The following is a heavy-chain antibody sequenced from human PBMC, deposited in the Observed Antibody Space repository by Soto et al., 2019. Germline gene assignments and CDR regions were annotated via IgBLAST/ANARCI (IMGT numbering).Heavy chain of an antibody. CDR2: MNLNNGNT. CDR1: GYTFTSYD. Sequence: QVQLVQSGAEVKKPGASVKVSCKASGYTFTSYDINWVRQATGQGLEWMGWMNLNNGNTGYAQKFQGRVTMTRNTSISTAYMELSSLRSEDTAAYYCARARYTKYDYDYWGQGTLVTVSS. V-gene: IGHV1-8*01. J-gene: IGHJ4*02. CDR3: ARARYTKYDYDY. D-gene: IGHD5-12*01.